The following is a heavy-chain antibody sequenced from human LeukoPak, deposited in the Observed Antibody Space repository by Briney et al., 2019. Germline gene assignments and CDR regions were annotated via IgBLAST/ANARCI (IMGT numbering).Heavy chain of an antibody. CDR2: MNPNSGNT. V-gene: IGHV1-8*01. J-gene: IGHJ4*02. D-gene: IGHD4-23*01. Sequence: ASVKVSCKASGYTFTSYDINWVRQATGQGLEWMGWMNPNSGNTGYAQKFQGRVTMTRNTSISTAHMELSSLRSEDTAVYYCARGNLHDYGGNAVGGEIDYWGQGTLVTVSS. CDR1: GYTFTSYD. CDR3: ARGNLHDYGGNAVGGEIDY.